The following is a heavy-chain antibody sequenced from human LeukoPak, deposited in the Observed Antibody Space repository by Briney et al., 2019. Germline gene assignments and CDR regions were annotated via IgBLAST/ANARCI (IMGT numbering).Heavy chain of an antibody. CDR1: GYNFRDNY. J-gene: IGHJ5*02. CDR3: ARGGRFVSRGYNWFDP. Sequence: ASVKVSCKASGYNFRDNYLHWVRQAPGRGLEWMGWINPQTGFTTFAQKFEGRVTISMDPSITTVYMEMTRLTSDDTAVYYCARGGRFVSRGYNWFDPWGQGTLVTVSS. D-gene: IGHD2-15*01. V-gene: IGHV1-2*02. CDR2: INPQTGFT.